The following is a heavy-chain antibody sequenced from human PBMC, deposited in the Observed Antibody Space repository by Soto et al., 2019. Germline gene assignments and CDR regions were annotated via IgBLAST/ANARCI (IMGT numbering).Heavy chain of an antibody. D-gene: IGHD2-2*01. CDR2: IYRSSVFRFGPNE. Sequence: PGGSLRLSCAASGFTFSSHSMNWVRQAPGKGLEWVASIYRSSVFRFGPNEFYADSVRGRFTISRDNSKNTLYLQMNSLRAEDTAVYYCAKDHTVVVPAAIVYWGQGTLVTVSS. J-gene: IGHJ4*02. CDR3: AKDHTVVVPAAIVY. V-gene: IGHV3-23*01. CDR1: GFTFSSHS.